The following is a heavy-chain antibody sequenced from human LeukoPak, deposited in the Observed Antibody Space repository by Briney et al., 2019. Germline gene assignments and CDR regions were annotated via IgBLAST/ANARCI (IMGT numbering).Heavy chain of an antibody. D-gene: IGHD3-22*01. Sequence: PGGSLRLSCAASGFTFSSYGMHWVRQAPGKGLEWVAVISYDGSNKYYADSVKGRFTISRDNSKNTLYLQMNSLRAEDTAVYYCARDSDSSGYYLGYFDYWGQGTLVTVSS. J-gene: IGHJ4*02. CDR2: ISYDGSNK. CDR3: ARDSDSSGYYLGYFDY. CDR1: GFTFSSYG. V-gene: IGHV3-30*03.